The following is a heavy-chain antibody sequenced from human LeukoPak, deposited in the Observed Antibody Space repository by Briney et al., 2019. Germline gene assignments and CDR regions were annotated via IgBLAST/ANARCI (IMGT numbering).Heavy chain of an antibody. V-gene: IGHV1-2*06. CDR3: ARVGDGLNDGFDI. CDR2: INPNTGGT. D-gene: IGHD5-24*01. CDR1: GYTFTGYY. Sequence: ASVKVSCKASGYTFTGYYMNWVRQAPGQGLEWMGRINPNTGGTNYAQNVEGSVTMTRDKSKTTVYMELSRLRSDDTAVYYCARVGDGLNDGFDIWGQGTMVTVSS. J-gene: IGHJ3*02.